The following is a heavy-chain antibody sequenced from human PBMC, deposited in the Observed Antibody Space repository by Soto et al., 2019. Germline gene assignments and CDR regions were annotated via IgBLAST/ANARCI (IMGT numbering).Heavy chain of an antibody. Sequence: QVQLQESGPGLVKPSXTLSLTCTVSGGSISSYYWSWIRQPPGKGLEWIGYIYYRGSTNYNPSLKSRVTISVDTSKNQFSLKLSSVTAADTAVYYCARTLYSYGPRFDYWGQGTLVTVSS. J-gene: IGHJ4*02. V-gene: IGHV4-59*01. D-gene: IGHD5-18*01. CDR2: IYYRGST. CDR3: ARTLYSYGPRFDY. CDR1: GGSISSYY.